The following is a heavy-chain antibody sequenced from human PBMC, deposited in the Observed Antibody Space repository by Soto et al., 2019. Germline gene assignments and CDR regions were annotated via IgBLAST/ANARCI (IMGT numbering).Heavy chain of an antibody. CDR2: IWYDGSKK. D-gene: IGHD6-19*01. Sequence: PGGSLRLSCAVSGFTFSSYGMHWVRQAPGKGLEWVAVIWYDGSKKYYADSVKGRFTISRDNSKNTLYLQLNSLRAEDTAVYYCSRDPYSSAWYPYYFDYWGQGTLVTVSS. J-gene: IGHJ4*02. CDR3: SRDPYSSAWYPYYFDY. V-gene: IGHV3-33*01. CDR1: GFTFSSYG.